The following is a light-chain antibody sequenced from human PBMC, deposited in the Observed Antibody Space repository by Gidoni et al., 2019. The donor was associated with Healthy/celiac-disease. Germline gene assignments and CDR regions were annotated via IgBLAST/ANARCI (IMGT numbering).Light chain of an antibody. CDR3: QQSYSTPYT. Sequence: DIQMTQSPSSLSASVGDRVTITCRASQSMCSYLNWYQQKPGKAPKLLIYAASSLKSGVPSRFSGSGSGTDFTLTISSLQPEDFATYYCQQSYSTPYTFGQGTKLEIK. V-gene: IGKV1-39*01. CDR2: AAS. J-gene: IGKJ2*01. CDR1: QSMCSY.